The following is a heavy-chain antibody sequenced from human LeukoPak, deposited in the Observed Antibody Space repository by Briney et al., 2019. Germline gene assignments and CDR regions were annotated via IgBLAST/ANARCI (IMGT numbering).Heavy chain of an antibody. V-gene: IGHV3-74*01. CDR3: ARDPDYGDYGDY. CDR1: GSTFSSYW. CDR2: INSVGSST. J-gene: IGHJ4*02. Sequence: GGSLRLSCAASGSTFSSYWMHWVRQAPGKGLVWVSRINSVGSSTSYADSVKGRFTISRDNTKNTLYLQMNSLRAEDTAVYYCARDPDYGDYGDYWGQGTLVTVSS. D-gene: IGHD4-17*01.